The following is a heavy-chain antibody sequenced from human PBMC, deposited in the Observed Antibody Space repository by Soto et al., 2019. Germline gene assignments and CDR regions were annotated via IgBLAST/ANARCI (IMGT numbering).Heavy chain of an antibody. D-gene: IGHD3-9*01. CDR1: GFNFGNYA. V-gene: IGHV3-23*01. CDR2: IGGGGNT. CDR3: SRDDSDWFFN. Sequence: PGGSLRLSCAASGFNFGNYAISWVRQAPGKGPEWVSSIGGGGNTYYADSVKGRFTISRDDSKKTAYLQMNSLESEDTAVYYCSRDDSDWFFNWGRGTLVTVSS. J-gene: IGHJ4*02.